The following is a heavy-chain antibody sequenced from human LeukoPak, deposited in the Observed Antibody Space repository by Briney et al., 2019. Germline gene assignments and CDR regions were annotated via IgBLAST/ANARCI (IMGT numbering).Heavy chain of an antibody. Sequence: GGSLRLSCAASGFSFSDYYMSWIRQAPGKGLEWVSYIKSSGSTTYYADSVKGRFTISRNNAKNSLYLQMNSLRAEDTAVYYCARVRDSSGYYSDFDYWGQGTLVTVSS. J-gene: IGHJ4*02. D-gene: IGHD3-22*01. CDR3: ARVRDSSGYYSDFDY. CDR1: GFSFSDYY. CDR2: IKSSGSTT. V-gene: IGHV3-11*04.